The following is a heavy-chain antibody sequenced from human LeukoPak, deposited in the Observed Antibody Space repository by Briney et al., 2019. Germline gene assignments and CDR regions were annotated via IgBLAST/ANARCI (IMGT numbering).Heavy chain of an antibody. CDR2: IIPIFGTA. D-gene: IGHD1-7*01. CDR3: ARGPRSLRTFDY. Sequence: SVRVSCKASGGTFISYAISWVRQAPGQGLEWMGGIIPIFGTANYAQKFQGRVTITTDESTSTAYMELSSLRSEDTAVYYCARGPRSLRTFDYWGQGTLVTVSS. V-gene: IGHV1-69*05. CDR1: GGTFISYA. J-gene: IGHJ4*02.